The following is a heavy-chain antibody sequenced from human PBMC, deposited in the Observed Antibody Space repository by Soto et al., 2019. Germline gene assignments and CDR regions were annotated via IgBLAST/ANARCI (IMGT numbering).Heavy chain of an antibody. Sequence: PGGSLRLSCVASGFTFSDYYMSWVRQAPGKGLEWLSYSSNSGTYTKYAGSVKGRFSISRDNAKNSLYLQINSLRGEDTDIYYCARSGDNYNVLDYWGQGTPVTVSS. D-gene: IGHD3-10*02. J-gene: IGHJ4*02. CDR1: GFTFSDYY. CDR2: SSNSGTYT. CDR3: ARSGDNYNVLDY. V-gene: IGHV3-11*06.